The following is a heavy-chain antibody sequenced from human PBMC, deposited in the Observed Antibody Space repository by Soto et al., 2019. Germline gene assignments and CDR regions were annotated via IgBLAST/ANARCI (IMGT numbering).Heavy chain of an antibody. J-gene: IGHJ4*02. Sequence: APGKGLEYVSAINTNGGTTYYASSVKGRFTISRDNSKNMLYLQMGSLRAEDMAVYYCAREGGYDFGAYYLDYWGQGTLVTVSS. D-gene: IGHD5-12*01. CDR2: INTNGGTT. CDR3: AREGGYDFGAYYLDY. V-gene: IGHV3-64*01.